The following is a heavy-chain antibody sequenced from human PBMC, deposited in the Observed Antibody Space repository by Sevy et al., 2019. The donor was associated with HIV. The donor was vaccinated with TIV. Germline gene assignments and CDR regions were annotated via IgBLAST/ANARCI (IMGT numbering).Heavy chain of an antibody. V-gene: IGHV3-74*01. CDR1: GFTFSSYW. D-gene: IGHD1-26*01. Sequence: GGSLRLSCAASGFTFSSYWMHWVRQVPGKGLVWVSRIKSDGSSTSYADSVKGRFTISRDNAKNTLYLQMNSLRAEDTAVYYCASDRSGSYHVSDNWFDPWGQRTLVTVSS. J-gene: IGHJ5*02. CDR2: IKSDGSST. CDR3: ASDRSGSYHVSDNWFDP.